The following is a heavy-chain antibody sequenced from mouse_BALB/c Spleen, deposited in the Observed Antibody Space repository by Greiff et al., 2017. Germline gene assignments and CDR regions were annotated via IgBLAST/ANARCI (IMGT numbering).Heavy chain of an antibody. J-gene: IGHJ2*01. Sequence: QVQLQQPGAELVRPGASVKLSCKASGYTFTSYWMNWVKQRPVQGLERIGMIDPSDSEPHYNQMFKDKATLTVDKSSSTADMQLSSLTSEESAVYYCEGRDYDWDFDYGGQGTTLTVSS. CDR2: IDPSDSEP. CDR3: EGRDYDWDFDY. D-gene: IGHD2-4*01. V-gene: IGHV1-52*01. CDR1: GYTFTSYW.